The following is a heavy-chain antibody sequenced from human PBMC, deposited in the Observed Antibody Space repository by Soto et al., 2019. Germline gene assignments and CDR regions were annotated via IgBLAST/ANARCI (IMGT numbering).Heavy chain of an antibody. J-gene: IGHJ6*02. D-gene: IGHD6-19*01. Sequence: SVKVSCKASGGTFSSYALSWVRPAPGQGLEWMGGIIPIFGTANYAQKFQGRVTITADESTSTAYMELSSLRSEDTAVYYCARDRRVAGSFSYYCYGMDVWGQGTTVTVSS. CDR3: ARDRRVAGSFSYYCYGMDV. CDR2: IIPIFGTA. CDR1: GGTFSSYA. V-gene: IGHV1-69*13.